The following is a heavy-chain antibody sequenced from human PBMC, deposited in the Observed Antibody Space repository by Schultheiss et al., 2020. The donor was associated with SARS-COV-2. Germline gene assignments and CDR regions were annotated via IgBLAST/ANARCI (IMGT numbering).Heavy chain of an antibody. V-gene: IGHV3-21*01. Sequence: GGSLRLSCAASGFTFSSYAMSWVRQAPGKGLEWVSSISSSSSYIYYADSVKGRFTISRDNSKNTLYLQMNSLRAEDTAVYYCARGGMFDYGFDYWGQGTLVTVSS. CDR1: GFTFSSYA. CDR3: ARGGMFDYGFDY. D-gene: IGHD3-10*02. CDR2: ISSSSSYI. J-gene: IGHJ4*02.